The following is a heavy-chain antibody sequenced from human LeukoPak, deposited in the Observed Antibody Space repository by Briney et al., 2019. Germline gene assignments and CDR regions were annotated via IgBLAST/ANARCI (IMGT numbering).Heavy chain of an antibody. CDR3: TTPAAGPLFDY. J-gene: IGHJ4*02. CDR1: GFTFSTYG. CDR2: IWSDGNLR. D-gene: IGHD6-13*01. V-gene: IGHV3-33*01. Sequence: GGSLRLSCAASGFTFSTYGMHWVRQAPGKGLEWVAIIWSDGNLRYYADSVKGRFTISRDNSWNTMNLQMNGLRAEDTAVYYCTTPAAGPLFDYWGQGTLVTVSS.